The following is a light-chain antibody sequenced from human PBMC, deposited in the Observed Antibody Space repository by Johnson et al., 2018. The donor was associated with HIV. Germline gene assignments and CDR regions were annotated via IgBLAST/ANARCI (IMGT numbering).Light chain of an antibody. J-gene: IGLJ1*01. Sequence: QSVLTQPPSVSAAPGQKVTISCSGSSSNIGNNYVSWYQQLPGTAPKLLIYEHNKRPSGIPDRFSGSKSGTSATLGIPGLQTGDVADSYFGTWDRRLSARVFGTGPKVTVL. CDR2: EHN. CDR1: SSNIGNNY. V-gene: IGLV1-51*02. CDR3: GTWDRRLSARV.